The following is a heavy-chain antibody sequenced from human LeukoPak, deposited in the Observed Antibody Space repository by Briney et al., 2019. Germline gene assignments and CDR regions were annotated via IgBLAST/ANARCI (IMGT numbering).Heavy chain of an antibody. D-gene: IGHD6-13*01. V-gene: IGHV1-69*05. Sequence: GASVKVSCKASGGTFTSYAITWVRQAPGQGLEWMGRIIPIFGTANYAQKFQGRVTITTDESTSTVYMELSTLRSDDTAVYYCARERPPVDSSSWFLEGYFDIWGQGTLVTVSS. CDR2: IIPIFGTA. J-gene: IGHJ4*02. CDR3: ARERPPVDSSSWFLEGYFDI. CDR1: GGTFTSYA.